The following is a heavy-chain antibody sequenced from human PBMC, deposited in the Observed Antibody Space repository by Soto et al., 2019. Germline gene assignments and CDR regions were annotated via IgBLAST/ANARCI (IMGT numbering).Heavy chain of an antibody. CDR3: ASTPPVHEQYFDY. CDR1: GFTFSSYA. V-gene: IGHV3-30-3*01. Sequence: GGSLRLSCAASGFTFSSYAMHWVRQAPGKGLEWVAVISYDGSNKYYADSVKGRFTISRDNSKNTLYLQMNSLRAEDTAVYYCASTPPVHEQYFDYWGQGTLVTVSS. CDR2: ISYDGSNK. J-gene: IGHJ4*02.